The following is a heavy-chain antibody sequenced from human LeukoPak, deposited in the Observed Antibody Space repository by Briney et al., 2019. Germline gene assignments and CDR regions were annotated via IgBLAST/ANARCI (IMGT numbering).Heavy chain of an antibody. Sequence: SETLSLTCTASGGSISSYYWSWIRQPPGKGLEWIGYIYYSGSTNYNPSLKSRVTISVDTSKNQFSLKLSSVTAADTAVYYCARHSYSSSWYAFDIWGQGTMVTVSS. CDR2: IYYSGST. J-gene: IGHJ3*02. CDR3: ARHSYSSSWYAFDI. CDR1: GGSISSYY. D-gene: IGHD6-13*01. V-gene: IGHV4-59*08.